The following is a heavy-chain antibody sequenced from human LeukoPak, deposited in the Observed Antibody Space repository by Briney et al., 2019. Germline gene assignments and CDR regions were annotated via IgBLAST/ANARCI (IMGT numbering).Heavy chain of an antibody. CDR3: AKDGRLLWFGELLSTLDY. V-gene: IGHV3-23*01. Sequence: GGSLRLSCAASGFTFSSYWMSWVRQAPGKGLEWVSAISGSGGSTYYADSVKGRFTISRDNSKNTLYLQMNSLRAEDTAVYYCAKDGRLLWFGELLSTLDYWGQGTLVTVSS. CDR1: GFTFSSYW. D-gene: IGHD3-10*01. CDR2: ISGSGGST. J-gene: IGHJ4*02.